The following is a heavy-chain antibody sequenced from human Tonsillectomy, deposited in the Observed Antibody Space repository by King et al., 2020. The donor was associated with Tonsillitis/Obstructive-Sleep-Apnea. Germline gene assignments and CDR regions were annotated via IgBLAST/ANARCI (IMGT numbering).Heavy chain of an antibody. Sequence: VQLVESGGGVVQPGRSLRLSCAASGFTFSAYSMHWVRQAPGKGLEWVAVSWYDESRTEYGDSVKGRFIISRDNSKSMVYLQMSSLRADDTAIYFCARDLAMLRGDQPGNWLDFWGQGNLVTVSS. CDR2: SWYDESRT. D-gene: IGHD3-10*01. CDR3: ARDLAMLRGDQPGNWLDF. V-gene: IGHV3-33*01. J-gene: IGHJ5*01. CDR1: GFTFSAYS.